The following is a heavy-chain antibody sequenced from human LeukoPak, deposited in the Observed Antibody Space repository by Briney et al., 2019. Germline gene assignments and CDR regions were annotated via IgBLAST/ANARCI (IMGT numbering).Heavy chain of an antibody. J-gene: IGHJ6*03. CDR1: GFTFSSYS. V-gene: IGHV3-48*01. D-gene: IGHD3-9*01. Sequence: GGSLRLSCAASGFTFSSYSMNWVRQAPGKGLEWVSYTSSSSSTIYYADSVKGRFTISRDNAKNSLYLQMNSLRAEDTAAYYCARVLRYFDWLEGYYMDVWGKGTTVTVSS. CDR2: TSSSSSTI. CDR3: ARVLRYFDWLEGYYMDV.